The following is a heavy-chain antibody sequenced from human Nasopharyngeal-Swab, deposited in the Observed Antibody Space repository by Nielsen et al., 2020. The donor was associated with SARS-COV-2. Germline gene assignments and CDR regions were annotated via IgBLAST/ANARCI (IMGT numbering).Heavy chain of an antibody. CDR3: ARPSSGSYQSYFDY. V-gene: IGHV3-30-3*01. CDR2: ISYDGSNK. CDR1: GFTFSSYA. J-gene: IGHJ4*02. D-gene: IGHD1-26*01. Sequence: GESLKISCAASGFTFSSYAMPWVRQAPGKGLEWVAVISYDGSNKYYADPVKGRFTTSRDNSKNTLYLQMKSLRAEETAVYYCARPSSGSYQSYFDYWGQGTLVTVSS.